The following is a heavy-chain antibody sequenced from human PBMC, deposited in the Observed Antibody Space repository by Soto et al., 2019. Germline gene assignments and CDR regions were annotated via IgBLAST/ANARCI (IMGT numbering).Heavy chain of an antibody. V-gene: IGHV4-34*01. D-gene: IGHD3-3*01. CDR2: INHSGST. Sequence: SETLSLTCAVYGGSFSGYYWSWIRQPPGKGLEWIGEINHSGSTNYNPSLKGRVTISVDTSKNQFSLKLSSVTAADTAVYYCARAPETPSIFGVALPYFFDYWGQGTLVTVSS. CDR1: GGSFSGYY. CDR3: ARAPETPSIFGVALPYFFDY. J-gene: IGHJ4*02.